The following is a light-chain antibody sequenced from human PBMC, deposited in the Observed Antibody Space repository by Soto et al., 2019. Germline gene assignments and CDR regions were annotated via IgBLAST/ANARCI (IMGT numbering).Light chain of an antibody. CDR3: ETWYSNTHKV. Sequence: QLVLTQSSSASASLGSSVKLTCILSSGHSTYIIAWHQQQPGKTPRFLMTLDRSGSYNRGSGVPDRFSGSSSGADRYLTISTLQFEDEGDYYCETWYSNTHKVFGGGTKLTVL. J-gene: IGLJ3*02. V-gene: IGLV4-60*02. CDR2: LDRSGSY. CDR1: SGHSTYI.